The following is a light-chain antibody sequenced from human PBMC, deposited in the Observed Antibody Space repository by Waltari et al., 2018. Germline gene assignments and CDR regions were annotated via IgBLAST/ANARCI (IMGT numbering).Light chain of an antibody. CDR3: QQYSSPPLT. J-gene: IGKJ4*01. CDR2: VAS. V-gene: IGKV3-20*01. Sequence: EIVSTQSPGTLPLSTGARATLFCRASQSVDNDYVAWYQQKPGPAPRLLMFVASSRATGIPARFSGSGSGTDFTLTISRLEPEDFAVYYCQQYSSPPLTFGGGTRVEI. CDR1: QSVDNDY.